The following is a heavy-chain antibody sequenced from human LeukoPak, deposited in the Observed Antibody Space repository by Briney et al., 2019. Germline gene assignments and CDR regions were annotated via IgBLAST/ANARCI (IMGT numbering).Heavy chain of an antibody. CDR2: IYRGGST. D-gene: IGHD6-13*01. Sequence: GGSLRLSCAASGFTVSSNYMSWVRQGPGKGLEWVSVIYRGGSTYYADSVKGRFTISRDNSKNTLYLQMNSLRTEDTAVYYCARLTFSSSWYYFDYWGQGTLVTVSS. V-gene: IGHV3-66*01. CDR1: GFTVSSNY. CDR3: ARLTFSSSWYYFDY. J-gene: IGHJ4*02.